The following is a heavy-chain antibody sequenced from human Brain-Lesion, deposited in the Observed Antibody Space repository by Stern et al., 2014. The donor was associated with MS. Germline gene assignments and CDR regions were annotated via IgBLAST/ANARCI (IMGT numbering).Heavy chain of an antibody. Sequence: QVQLVQSGPGLVKPSDTLSLTCSVSGDSLSSSTFYWGWIRQPPGKGPEWIGSVYYSGKTYYPPSLKSRVTFPVDPSKNHFSLRLPSVTAADTAVYYCARHQLGYGYAYLRYWGQGTLVTVSS. V-gene: IGHV4-39*01. J-gene: IGHJ4*02. CDR1: GDSLSSSTFY. D-gene: IGHD5-18*01. CDR3: ARHQLGYGYAYLRY. CDR2: VYYSGKT.